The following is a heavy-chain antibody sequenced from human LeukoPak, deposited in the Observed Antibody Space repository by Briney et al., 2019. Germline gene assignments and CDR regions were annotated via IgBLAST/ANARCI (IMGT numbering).Heavy chain of an antibody. CDR2: ISYDGSNK. CDR1: GFTFSSYG. D-gene: IGHD4-17*01. CDR3: ATDTVTTPFDY. J-gene: IGHJ4*02. Sequence: GGSLRLSCAASGFTFSSYGMHWVRQAPGKGLEGVAVISYDGSNKYYADSVKGRFTISRDNSKNTLYLQMNSLRAEDTAVYYCATDTVTTPFDYWGQGTLVTVSS. V-gene: IGHV3-30*03.